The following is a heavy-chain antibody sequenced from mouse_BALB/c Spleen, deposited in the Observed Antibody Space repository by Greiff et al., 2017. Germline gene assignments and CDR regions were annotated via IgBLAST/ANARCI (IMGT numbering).Heavy chain of an antibody. V-gene: IGHV5-4*02. J-gene: IGHJ3*01. CDR3: ARDPGVAY. Sequence: EVKVVESGGGLVKPGGSLKLSCAASGFTFSDYYMYWVRQTPEKRLEWVATISDGGSYTYYPDSVKGRFTISRDNAKNNLYLQMSSLKSEDTAMYYCARDPGVAYWGQGTLVTVSA. CDR2: ISDGGSYT. CDR1: GFTFSDYY.